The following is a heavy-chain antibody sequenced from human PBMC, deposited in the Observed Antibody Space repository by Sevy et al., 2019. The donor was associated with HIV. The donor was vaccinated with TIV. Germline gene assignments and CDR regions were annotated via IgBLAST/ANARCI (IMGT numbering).Heavy chain of an antibody. CDR3: AKGLRGYSYGYYYYGMDV. D-gene: IGHD5-18*01. CDR2: ISGSGTTT. CDR1: GFTFSSYA. V-gene: IGHV3-23*01. Sequence: GGSLRLSCAASGFTFSSYAMSWVRQAPGKGLQWVSVISGSGTTTYYADSVKGRLTISRDNSKNTLYLQMNSLRAEDTAVYYCAKGLRGYSYGYYYYGMDVWGQGTTVTVSS. J-gene: IGHJ6*02.